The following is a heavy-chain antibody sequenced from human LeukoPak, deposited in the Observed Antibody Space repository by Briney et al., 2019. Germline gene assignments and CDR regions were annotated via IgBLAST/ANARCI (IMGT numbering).Heavy chain of an antibody. J-gene: IGHJ4*02. Sequence: PGRSLRLSCAASGFTFSSYAMHWVRQAPGKGLEWVAVISYDGSNKYYADSVKGRFTISRDNSKNTLYLQMNSLRAEDTAVYYCARESRGGDYFDYWGQGTLVTVFS. CDR3: ARESRGGDYFDY. V-gene: IGHV3-30*01. CDR2: ISYDGSNK. CDR1: GFTFSSYA. D-gene: IGHD2-21*01.